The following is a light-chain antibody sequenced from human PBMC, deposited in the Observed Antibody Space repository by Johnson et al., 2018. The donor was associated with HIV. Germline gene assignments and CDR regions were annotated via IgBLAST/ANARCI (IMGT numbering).Light chain of an antibody. V-gene: IGLV1-51*01. Sequence: QSVLTQPPSVSAAPGQKVTVSCSGSNTNIGNDFVSWYQQLPGKAPRLLIYDNNKRPSGIPDRISGSKSGTSATLGITGLQTGDEADYYCGTWDSRLSAGHVFGTGTKVTVL. J-gene: IGLJ1*01. CDR3: GTWDSRLSAGHV. CDR1: NTNIGNDF. CDR2: DNN.